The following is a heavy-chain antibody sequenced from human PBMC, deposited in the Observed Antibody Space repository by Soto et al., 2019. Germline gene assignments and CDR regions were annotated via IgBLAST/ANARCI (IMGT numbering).Heavy chain of an antibody. J-gene: IGHJ6*02. CDR1: GYTFTGYY. Sequence: QVQLVQSGAEVKKPGASVKVSCKASGYTFTGYYMHWVRQAPGQGLEWMGWINPNSGGTNYAQKFQGWVTMTRDTSISTAYMELSRLRSDDTAVYYCARDQGYTAIVSYYGMDVWGQGTTVTVSS. V-gene: IGHV1-2*04. CDR2: INPNSGGT. CDR3: ARDQGYTAIVSYYGMDV. D-gene: IGHD5-18*01.